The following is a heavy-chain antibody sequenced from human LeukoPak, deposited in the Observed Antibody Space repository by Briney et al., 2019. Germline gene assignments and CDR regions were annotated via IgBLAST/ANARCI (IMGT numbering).Heavy chain of an antibody. V-gene: IGHV4-59*01. J-gene: IGHJ3*02. CDR1: GGFISTYY. CDR3: ARDHAFDI. CDR2: IYYSGTT. Sequence: SETLSLTCTVSGGFISTYYWSWIRQPPGKGLEWIGYIYYSGTTNYNPSLKSRVTISVDTSKSQFSLKLTSVTAADTAVYYCARDHAFDIWGQGTMVTVPS.